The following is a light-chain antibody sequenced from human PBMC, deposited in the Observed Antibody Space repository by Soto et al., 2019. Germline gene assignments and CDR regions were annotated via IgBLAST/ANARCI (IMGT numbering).Light chain of an antibody. J-gene: IGKJ1*01. CDR2: GAS. CDR1: QSVSDTY. V-gene: IGKV3-20*01. Sequence: EIVLTQSPGTLSLSPGDRATLSCRASQSVSDTYITGYQQQPGQAPMLLIYGASSSATGMPDRFSGSGSGTDFTLTISRLEPEDCAVYYCQQYGSSPWTFGQGTKVEIK. CDR3: QQYGSSPWT.